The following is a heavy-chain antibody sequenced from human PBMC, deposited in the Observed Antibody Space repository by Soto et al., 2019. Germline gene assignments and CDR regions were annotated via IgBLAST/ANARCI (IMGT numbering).Heavy chain of an antibody. J-gene: IGHJ4*01. CDR3: ARETAAEQQLVAFDY. V-gene: IGHV1-69*13. Sequence: SVKVSCNASGGTFSSYAISWVRPAPGQGLEWMGGLIPIFGTANYAQKFQGRATITADESTSTAYMELSSLRSEDTAVYYCARETAAEQQLVAFDYCGHGTLVTVSS. D-gene: IGHD6-13*01. CDR2: LIPIFGTA. CDR1: GGTFSSYA.